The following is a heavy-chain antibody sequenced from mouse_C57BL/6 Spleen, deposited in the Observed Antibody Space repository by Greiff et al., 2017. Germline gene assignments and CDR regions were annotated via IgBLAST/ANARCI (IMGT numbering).Heavy chain of an antibody. CDR3: ARSYDPTWYLDV. V-gene: IGHV1-18*01. J-gene: IGHJ1*03. D-gene: IGHD2-3*01. CDR2: INPNNGGT. Sequence: ASVKIPCKASGYTFTDYNMDWVKQSHGKRLEWIGDINPNNGGTIYNQKFKGKATLTVDKSASTAYMELRSLTSEDTAVDYCARSYDPTWYLDVWGTGTTVTVSS. CDR1: GYTFTDYN.